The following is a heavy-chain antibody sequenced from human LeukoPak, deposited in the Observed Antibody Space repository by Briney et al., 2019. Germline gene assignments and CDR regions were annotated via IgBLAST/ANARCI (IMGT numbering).Heavy chain of an antibody. J-gene: IGHJ4*02. CDR3: AICSIVRSGWYEFDY. Sequence: SVKVSCKASGGTFSSYAISWVRQAPGQGLEWMGRIIPILGIANYAQKFQGRVTITADKSTSTAYMELSSLRSEDTAVYYCAICSIVRSGWYEFDYWGQGTLVTVSS. CDR2: IIPILGIA. D-gene: IGHD6-19*01. V-gene: IGHV1-69*04. CDR1: GGTFSSYA.